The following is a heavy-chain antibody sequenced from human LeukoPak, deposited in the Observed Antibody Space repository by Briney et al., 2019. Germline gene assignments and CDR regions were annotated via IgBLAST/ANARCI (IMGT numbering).Heavy chain of an antibody. CDR3: ARVQPGAITIFGVVRSGMDV. V-gene: IGHV3-48*01. J-gene: IGHJ6*02. CDR2: ISSSSSII. CDR1: GFTFNTYS. D-gene: IGHD3-3*01. Sequence: GGSLRLSCVASGFTFNTYSMNWVRQAPGKGLEWLSYISSSSSIIYDADSVKGRFTISRDNVKNSLYLQMNSLRAEDTALYYCARVQPGAITIFGVVRSGMDVWGQGTTVTVSS.